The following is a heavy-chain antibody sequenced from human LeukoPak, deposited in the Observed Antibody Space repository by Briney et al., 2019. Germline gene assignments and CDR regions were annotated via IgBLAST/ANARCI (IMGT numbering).Heavy chain of an antibody. CDR3: AGSRSTGY. CDR2: INNNGGST. Sequence: GGSLRLSCSASGFTFSGYPTHWVRQAPGMGLEYVSTINNNGGSTYYADSVKGRFTVSRDNSKNTLYLQMSSLRAEDTAVYYCAGSRSTGYWGQGTLVTVSS. D-gene: IGHD6-13*01. CDR1: GFTFSGYP. V-gene: IGHV3-64D*09. J-gene: IGHJ4*02.